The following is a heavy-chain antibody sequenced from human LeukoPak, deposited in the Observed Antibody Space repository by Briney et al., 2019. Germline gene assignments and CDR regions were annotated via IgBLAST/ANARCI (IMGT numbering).Heavy chain of an antibody. V-gene: IGHV1-69*05. CDR2: IIPIFGTA. Sequence: ASVKVSCKASGGTFSSYAISWVRQAPGQGLEWMGGIIPIFGTANYAQKLQGRVTMTTDTSTSTAYMELRSLRSDDTDVYYCARTVEHYYYYYMDVWGKGTTVTVSS. CDR3: ARTVEHYYYYYMDV. D-gene: IGHD4-11*01. J-gene: IGHJ6*03. CDR1: GGTFSSYA.